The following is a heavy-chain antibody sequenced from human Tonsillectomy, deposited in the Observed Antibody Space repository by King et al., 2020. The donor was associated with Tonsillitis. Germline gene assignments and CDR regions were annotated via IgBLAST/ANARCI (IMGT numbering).Heavy chain of an antibody. CDR1: GFTFDDYA. Sequence: VQLVESGGGLVQPGRSLRLSCAASGFTFDDYAMHWVRQAPGKGLEWVSGISWNSGSIGYADSVKGRFTISRDNAKNSLYLQMNSLRAEDTALYYCAKDKRWGLDWYFDLWGRGTLVTVSS. CDR3: AKDKRWGLDWYFDL. V-gene: IGHV3-9*01. D-gene: IGHD4-23*01. J-gene: IGHJ2*01. CDR2: ISWNSGSI.